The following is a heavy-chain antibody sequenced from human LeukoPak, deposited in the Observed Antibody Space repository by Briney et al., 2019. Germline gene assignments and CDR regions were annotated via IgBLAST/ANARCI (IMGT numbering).Heavy chain of an antibody. CDR1: GDSINSLSYY. J-gene: IGHJ3*02. D-gene: IGHD3-10*01. CDR2: IYYSGST. Sequence: SETLSLTCTVSGDSINSLSYYWGWIRQPPGTGLEWIGTIYYSGSTYYNPSLKSRVTISVDTSKNQFSLKLSSVTAADTAVYYCASVTNMVRGLAHAFDIWGQGTMVTVSS. CDR3: ASVTNMVRGLAHAFDI. V-gene: IGHV4-39*07.